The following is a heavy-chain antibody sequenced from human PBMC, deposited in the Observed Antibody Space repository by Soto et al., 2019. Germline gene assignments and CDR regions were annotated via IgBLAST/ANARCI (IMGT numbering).Heavy chain of an antibody. CDR3: VQSRCGGDCLQSYSSHSYYGLDV. D-gene: IGHD2-21*02. CDR1: GFSLSTIGVG. J-gene: IGHJ6*02. CDR2: IYWDDDK. V-gene: IGHV2-5*02. Sequence: QLTLKESGPTLVKPTQTLTLTCTFSGFSLSTIGVGVGWSRQPPGKALEWLALIYWDDDKRYSPSLKSRLTVTKDTSKNQVVLTMTNMDPVDTATYYCVQSRCGGDCLQSYSSHSYYGLDVWGQGTTVTVSS.